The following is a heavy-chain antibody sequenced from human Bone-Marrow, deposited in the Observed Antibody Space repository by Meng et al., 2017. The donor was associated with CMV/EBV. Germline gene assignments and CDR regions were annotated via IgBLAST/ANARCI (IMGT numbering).Heavy chain of an antibody. CDR1: GGSISSSSYY. V-gene: IGHV4-39*01. CDR3: ASLRFLEWLLKVSYYGMDV. J-gene: IGHJ6*02. D-gene: IGHD3-3*01. CDR2: IYYSGST. Sequence: SETLSLTCTVSGGSISSSSYYWGWIRQPPGKGLEWIGSIYYSGSTYYNSSLKSRVTISVDTSKNQFSLKLSSVTAADTAVYYCASLRFLEWLLKVSYYGMDVWGQGTTVTVSS.